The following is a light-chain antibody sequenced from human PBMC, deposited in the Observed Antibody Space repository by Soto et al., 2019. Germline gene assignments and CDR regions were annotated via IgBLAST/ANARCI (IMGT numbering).Light chain of an antibody. CDR3: QQYTASRT. CDR1: QSVSSNY. J-gene: IGKJ1*01. V-gene: IGKV3-20*01. Sequence: EIVVTQSPGTLSXXPXXXXTXXXRASQSVSSNYLAWYQQKPGQAPRLLIYGASSRATGIPDRFSGSGSGTDFTLTISRLEPEDFAVYYCQQYTASRTFGQGTKVDIK. CDR2: GAS.